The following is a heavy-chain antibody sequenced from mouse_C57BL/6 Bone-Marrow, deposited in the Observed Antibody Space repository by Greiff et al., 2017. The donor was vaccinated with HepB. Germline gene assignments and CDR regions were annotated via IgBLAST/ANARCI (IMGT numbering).Heavy chain of an antibody. CDR3: ARSRQLLYYAMDY. D-gene: IGHD3-2*01. J-gene: IGHJ4*01. CDR1: GFAFSDYY. Sequence: EVKVVESGGGLVQPGGSLKLSCAASGFAFSDYYMYWVRQTPEKRLEWVAYISNGGGSTYYPDTVKGRFTISRDNAKNTLYLQMSRLKSEDTAMYYCARSRQLLYYAMDYWGQGTSVTVSS. V-gene: IGHV5-12*01. CDR2: ISNGGGST.